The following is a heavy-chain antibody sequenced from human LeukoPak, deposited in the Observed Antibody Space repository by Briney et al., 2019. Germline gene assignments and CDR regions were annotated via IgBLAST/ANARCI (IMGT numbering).Heavy chain of an antibody. CDR2: IYYSGST. J-gene: IGHJ4*02. V-gene: IGHV4-31*03. D-gene: IGHD3-10*01. Sequence: SGTLSLTCTVSGGSISSGGYYWSWIRQHSGKGLEWIGYIYYSGSTYYNPSLKSRVTISVDTSKNQFSLKLSSVTAADTAVYYCARVKLYYFDYWGQGTLVTVSS. CDR3: ARVKLYYFDY. CDR1: GGSISSGGYY.